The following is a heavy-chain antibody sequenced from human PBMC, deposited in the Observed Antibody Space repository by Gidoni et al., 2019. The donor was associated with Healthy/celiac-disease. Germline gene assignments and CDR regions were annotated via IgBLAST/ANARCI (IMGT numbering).Heavy chain of an antibody. Sequence: QVQLVQSGAEVKMPGSSVKVSCKASGGTFSSYAISWVRQAPGQGLEWMGRIIPILGIANYAQKFQGRVTITADKSTSTAYMELSSLRSEDTAVYYCARGGIAAAGTHFTLWGQGTMVTVSS. CDR2: IIPILGIA. J-gene: IGHJ3*01. CDR3: ARGGIAAAGTHFTL. V-gene: IGHV1-69*04. D-gene: IGHD6-13*01. CDR1: GGTFSSYA.